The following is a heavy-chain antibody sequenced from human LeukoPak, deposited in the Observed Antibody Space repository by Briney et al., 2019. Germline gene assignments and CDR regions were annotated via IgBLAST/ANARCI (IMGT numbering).Heavy chain of an antibody. CDR3: ARGGEMATITYLDY. V-gene: IGHV1-69*01. CDR1: GGTFSSYA. D-gene: IGHD5-24*01. CDR2: IIPIFGTA. Sequence: SVKVSCKASGGTFSSYAISWVRQAPGQGLEWMGGIIPIFGTANYAQKFQGRVTITADESTSTAYMELSSLRSEDTAVYYCARGGEMATITYLDYWGQGTLVTVSS. J-gene: IGHJ4*02.